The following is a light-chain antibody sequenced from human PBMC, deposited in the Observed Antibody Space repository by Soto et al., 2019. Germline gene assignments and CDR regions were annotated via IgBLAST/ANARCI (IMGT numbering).Light chain of an antibody. Sequence: QSVLTQPASGSGSPGQSITISCTGTSSDVGGYNYVSWYQQHPGNAPKLMIYEVSNRPSGVSNRFSGSKSGNTASLTISGLQAEDEADYYCSSYTRRRTHVFGTGTKRTV. CDR2: EVS. CDR1: SSDVGGYNY. V-gene: IGLV2-14*01. CDR3: SSYTRRRTHV. J-gene: IGLJ1*01.